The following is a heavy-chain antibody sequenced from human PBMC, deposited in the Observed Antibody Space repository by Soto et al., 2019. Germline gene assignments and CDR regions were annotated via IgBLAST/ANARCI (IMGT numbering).Heavy chain of an antibody. CDR3: ARSLWFGELH. Sequence: QITLKESGPTLVKPTQTLTLTCSFSGFSLSTTGVGVGWIRQSPGKALEWLAIIYWDNDKRYSPSLKSRVTITQDHAKNQVVLTVTNMDPLDTGTYYCARSLWFGELHWGQGALVTVSS. CDR2: IYWDNDK. J-gene: IGHJ4*02. V-gene: IGHV2-5*02. CDR1: GFSLSTTGVG. D-gene: IGHD3-10*01.